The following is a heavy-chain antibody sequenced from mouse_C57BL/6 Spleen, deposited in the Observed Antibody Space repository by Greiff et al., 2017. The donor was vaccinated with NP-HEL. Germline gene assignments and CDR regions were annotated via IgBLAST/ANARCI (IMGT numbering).Heavy chain of an antibody. CDR2: ISDGGSYT. Sequence: EVKLMESGGGLVKPGGSLKLSCAASGFTFSSYAMSWVRQTPEKRLEWVATISDGGSYTYYPDNVKGRFTISRDNAKNNLYLQMSHLKSEDTAMYYCARDTGTGWFAYWGQGTLVTVSA. V-gene: IGHV5-4*01. J-gene: IGHJ3*01. D-gene: IGHD4-1*01. CDR3: ARDTGTGWFAY. CDR1: GFTFSSYA.